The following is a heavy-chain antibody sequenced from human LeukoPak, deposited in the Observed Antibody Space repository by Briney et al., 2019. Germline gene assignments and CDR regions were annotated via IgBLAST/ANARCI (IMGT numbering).Heavy chain of an antibody. CDR1: GFTSSSYW. CDR2: IKQDGSEK. J-gene: IGHJ6*04. D-gene: IGHD3-10*02. CDR3: AELGITMIGGV. Sequence: GGSLRLSCAASGFTSSSYWMSWVRQAPGKGLEWVANIKQDGSEKYYVDSVKGRFTISRDNAKNSLYLQMNSLRAEDTAVYYCAELGITMIGGVWGKGTTVTISS. V-gene: IGHV3-7*01.